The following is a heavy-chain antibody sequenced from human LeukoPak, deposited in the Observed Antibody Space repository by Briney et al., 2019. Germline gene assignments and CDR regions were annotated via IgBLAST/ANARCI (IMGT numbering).Heavy chain of an antibody. CDR1: GYTLSDYG. CDR3: ARVGSSGEFDL. D-gene: IGHD6-13*01. J-gene: IGHJ5*02. Sequence: ASVKVSCKSSGYTLSDYGFTWVRQAPGQGLEWMGWISGFNGKTNYAVRVQDRLTLTTDTSTNTTTLDLRGLRPDDTAMCYCARVGSSGEFDLWGQGTLLTVSS. V-gene: IGHV1-18*01. CDR2: ISGFNGKT.